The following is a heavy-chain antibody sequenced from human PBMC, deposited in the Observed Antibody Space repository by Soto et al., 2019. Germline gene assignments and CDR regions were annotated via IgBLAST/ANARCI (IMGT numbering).Heavy chain of an antibody. J-gene: IGHJ4*02. CDR3: AGHYWFGDY. D-gene: IGHD3-10*01. CDR1: GGSISDSSYY. Sequence: QLQLQQSGPGLVKPSETLSLTCTVSGGSISDSSYYWGWVRQPPGEGLEWLGSIYYTGRTYYKASLKSRVTISVDTSKNQLSPKLRSVTAADTAVYYCAGHYWFGDYWGQGTLVTVSS. CDR2: IYYTGRT. V-gene: IGHV4-39*01.